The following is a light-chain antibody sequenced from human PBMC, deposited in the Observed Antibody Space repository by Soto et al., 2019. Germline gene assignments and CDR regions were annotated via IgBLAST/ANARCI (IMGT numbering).Light chain of an antibody. CDR2: DVS. J-gene: IGLJ1*01. V-gene: IGLV2-11*01. Sequence: QSALTQPRSASGSPGQSITISCTGTSSDVGGYNYVSWYQQHPAKAPKLIIFDVSKRPSGVPNRFSGSKSGNTASLTISGLRAEDEADYYCCSYVGRNTYVFGTGTKGTV. CDR3: CSYVGRNTYV. CDR1: SSDVGGYNY.